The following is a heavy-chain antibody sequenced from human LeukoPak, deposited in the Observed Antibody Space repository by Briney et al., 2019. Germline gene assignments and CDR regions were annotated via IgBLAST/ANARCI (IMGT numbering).Heavy chain of an antibody. CDR3: AKSMVRGVIIQYDY. CDR1: GFTFSGYG. CDR2: ISYDGSNK. V-gene: IGHV3-30*18. Sequence: GGSLRLSCAASGFTFSGYGMHWVRQAPGKGLEWVAVISYDGSNKYYADSVKGRFTISRDNSKNTLYLQMNSLRAEDTAVYYCAKSMVRGVIIQYDYWGQGTLVTVSS. D-gene: IGHD3-10*01. J-gene: IGHJ4*02.